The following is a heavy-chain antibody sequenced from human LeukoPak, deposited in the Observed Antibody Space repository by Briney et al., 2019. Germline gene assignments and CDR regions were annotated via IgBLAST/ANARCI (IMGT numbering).Heavy chain of an antibody. D-gene: IGHD2-2*01. CDR2: INADNGNT. CDR1: GYTFTSYG. Sequence: ASVTVSCKASGYTFTSYGVTWVRQAPGQGLEWLGWINADNGNTNSAQNLLGRVTMTTDTSTNTAYMDLRSLRSDDTAVYFCARAPRTCRSTNCSLDYWGQGTLVTVSS. V-gene: IGHV1-18*01. CDR3: ARAPRTCRSTNCSLDY. J-gene: IGHJ4*02.